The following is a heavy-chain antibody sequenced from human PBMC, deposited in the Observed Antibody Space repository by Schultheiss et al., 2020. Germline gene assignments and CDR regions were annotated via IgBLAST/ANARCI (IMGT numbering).Heavy chain of an antibody. Sequence: ESLKISCTVSGGSISSSSYYWGWIRQPPGKGLEWIGSIYYSGSTYYNPSLKSRVTISVDTSKNQFSLKLSSVTAADTAVYYCASLDSSGWYEVGWFDPWGQGTLVTVSS. V-gene: IGHV4-39*01. CDR2: IYYSGST. J-gene: IGHJ5*02. D-gene: IGHD6-19*01. CDR1: GGSISSSSYY. CDR3: ASLDSSGWYEVGWFDP.